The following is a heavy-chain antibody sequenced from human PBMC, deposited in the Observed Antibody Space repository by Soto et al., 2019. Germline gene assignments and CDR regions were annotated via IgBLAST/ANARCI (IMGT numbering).Heavy chain of an antibody. Sequence: GGSLSLSCAASGFPFDDYAMHWVRQAPGKGLEWVSLISWDGGSTYYADSVKGRFTISRDNSKNSLYLQMNCLRTEDTALYYCAKGYSYGRNYFDYWGQGTLVTVSS. J-gene: IGHJ4*02. V-gene: IGHV3-43*01. CDR3: AKGYSYGRNYFDY. CDR1: GFPFDDYA. CDR2: ISWDGGST. D-gene: IGHD5-18*01.